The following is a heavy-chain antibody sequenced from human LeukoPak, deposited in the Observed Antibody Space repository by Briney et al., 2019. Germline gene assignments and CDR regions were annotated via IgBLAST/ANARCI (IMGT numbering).Heavy chain of an antibody. CDR3: AKGDTAMVFDY. CDR2: ISYDGSNK. CDR1: GFTFSSYG. J-gene: IGHJ4*02. Sequence: PGRSLRLSCAASGFTFSSYGMHWVRQAPGKGLEWVAVISYDGSNKYYADSVKGRFTISRDNSKNTLYLQMNSLRAEDTAVYSCAKGDTAMVFDYWGQGTLVTVSS. V-gene: IGHV3-30*18. D-gene: IGHD5-18*01.